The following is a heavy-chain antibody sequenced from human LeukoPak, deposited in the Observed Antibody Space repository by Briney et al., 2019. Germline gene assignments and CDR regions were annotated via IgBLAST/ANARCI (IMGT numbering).Heavy chain of an antibody. CDR3: TRDQYSSGWYDILFDY. CDR1: GFTFGDYA. CDR2: IRSKIYGGTT. Sequence: GGSLRLSCTASGFTFGDYAMSWFRQAPGKGLEWVGLIRSKIYGGTTEYAASVKGGFTISRDDSKSVAYLQMNSLKTEDTAVYYCTRDQYSSGWYDILFDYWGQGTLVTVSS. J-gene: IGHJ4*02. D-gene: IGHD6-19*01. V-gene: IGHV3-49*03.